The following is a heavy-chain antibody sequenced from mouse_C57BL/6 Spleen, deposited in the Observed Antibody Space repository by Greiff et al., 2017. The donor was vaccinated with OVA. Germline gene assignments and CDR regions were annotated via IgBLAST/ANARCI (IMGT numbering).Heavy chain of an antibody. D-gene: IGHD1-1*02. CDR3: ARDYALCFDY. J-gene: IGHJ2*01. CDR2: ISSGSSTI. V-gene: IGHV5-17*01. CDR1: GFTFSDYG. Sequence: VQLKESGGGLVKPGGSLKLSCAASGFTFSDYGMHWVRQAPEKGLEWVAYISSGSSTIYYADTVKGRFTISRDNAKNTLFLQMTSLRSEDPAMYYCARDYALCFDYWGQGTTLTVSS.